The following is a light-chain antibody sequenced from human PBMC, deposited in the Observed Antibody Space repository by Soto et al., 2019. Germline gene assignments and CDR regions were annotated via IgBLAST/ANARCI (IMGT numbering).Light chain of an antibody. V-gene: IGKV3-20*01. CDR2: GAS. J-gene: IGKJ3*01. CDR1: QGVSANY. CDR3: HQYGSTPFT. Sequence: EVVLTQSPGTLSLSPGDRATLSCRASQGVSANYLAWHQQKLGQAPRLLIYGASTTATGTPDRFSGNGSETDFTLTISRLEPEDFAVYHCHQYGSTPFTFGPGTKVDIK.